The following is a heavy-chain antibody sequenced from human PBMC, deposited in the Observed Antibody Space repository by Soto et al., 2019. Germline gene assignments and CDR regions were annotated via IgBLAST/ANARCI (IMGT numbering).Heavy chain of an antibody. CDR1: GFTFSSYW. J-gene: IGHJ6*02. CDR3: ARDRYSYYVFWSGSLPYYYYGMDV. D-gene: IGHD3-3*01. CDR2: IKQEGSEK. Sequence: GGSLRLSCAASGFTFSSYWMSWVRQAPGKGLEWVANIKQEGSEKYYVDSVKGRFPTSRNNVRNSLYLQMNSLRAEDPAVYYCARDRYSYYVFWSGSLPYYYYGMDVWGQGTTVTVSS. V-gene: IGHV3-7*01.